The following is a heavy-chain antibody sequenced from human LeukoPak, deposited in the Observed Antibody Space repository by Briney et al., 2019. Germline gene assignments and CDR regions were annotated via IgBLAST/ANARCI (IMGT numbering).Heavy chain of an antibody. Sequence: SVKVSCKASGGTFSSYAISWVRQAPGQGLEWMGRIIPIFGTANYAQKFQGRVTITTDESTSTAYMELSSLRSEDTAVYYCAKHGITMVRGVPYYYYMDVWGKGTTVTVSS. CDR3: AKHGITMVRGVPYYYYMDV. V-gene: IGHV1-69*05. CDR1: GGTFSSYA. D-gene: IGHD3-10*01. J-gene: IGHJ6*03. CDR2: IIPIFGTA.